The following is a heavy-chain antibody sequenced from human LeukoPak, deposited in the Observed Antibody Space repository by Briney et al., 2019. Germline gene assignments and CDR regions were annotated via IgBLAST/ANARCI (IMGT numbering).Heavy chain of an antibody. D-gene: IGHD3-22*01. CDR3: AKDRGSGYNYVVYFQH. Sequence: GGSLRLSCAASGFTFSSYAMSWVRQAPGKGLEWVSAISGSGGSTYYADSVKGRFTISRDNSKNTLYLQMNSLRAEDTAVYYCAKDRGSGYNYVVYFQHWGQGTLVTVSS. CDR1: GFTFSSYA. J-gene: IGHJ1*01. V-gene: IGHV3-23*01. CDR2: ISGSGGST.